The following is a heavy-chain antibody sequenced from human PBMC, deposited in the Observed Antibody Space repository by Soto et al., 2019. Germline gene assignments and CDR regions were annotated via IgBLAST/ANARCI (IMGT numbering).Heavy chain of an antibody. CDR1: GGSFSGYY. V-gene: IGHV4-34*01. Sequence: SETLSLTCAVYGGSFSGYYWSWIRQPPGKGLEWIGEINHSGSTNYNPSLKSRVTISVDTSKNQFSLKLSSVTAADTAVYYCASPNDGGDAFDIWGQGTMVTVSS. CDR2: INHSGST. D-gene: IGHD1-1*01. CDR3: ASPNDGGDAFDI. J-gene: IGHJ3*02.